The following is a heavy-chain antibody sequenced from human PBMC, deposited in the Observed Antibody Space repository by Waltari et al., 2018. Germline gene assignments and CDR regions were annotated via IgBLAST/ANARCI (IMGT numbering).Heavy chain of an antibody. CDR2: SYTSGST. Sequence: QVQLQESGPGLVKPSETLSLTCTVSGGSISSYYRSWIRQPAGKGLEWIGRSYTSGSTNYNPSLRGRVTMSVDTSKNQFSLKLRSVTAADTAVYYCATSLAVPGRYWYFDLWGRGTLVTVSS. D-gene: IGHD6-19*01. V-gene: IGHV4-4*07. CDR1: GGSISSYY. J-gene: IGHJ2*01. CDR3: ATSLAVPGRYWYFDL.